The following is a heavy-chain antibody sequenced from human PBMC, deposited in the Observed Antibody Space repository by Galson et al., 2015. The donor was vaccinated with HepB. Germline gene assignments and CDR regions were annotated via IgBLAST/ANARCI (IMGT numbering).Heavy chain of an antibody. CDR1: GGSFSGYY. CDR3: ARGPPYSSSSGFFDY. J-gene: IGHJ4*02. Sequence: ETLSLTCAVYGGSFSGYYWSWIRQPPGKGLEWIEEINHSGSTNYNSSLKSRVTISVDTSKNQFSLKLSSVTAADTAVYYCARGPPYSSSSGFFDYWGQGTLVTVSS. D-gene: IGHD6-13*01. V-gene: IGHV4-34*01. CDR2: INHSGST.